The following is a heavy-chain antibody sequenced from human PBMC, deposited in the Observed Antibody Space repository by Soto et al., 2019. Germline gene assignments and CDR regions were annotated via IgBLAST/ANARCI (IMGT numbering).Heavy chain of an antibody. CDR1: GGTFSSYA. CDR2: IIPIFGTA. D-gene: IGHD3-3*01. V-gene: IGHV1-69*01. CDR3: ARGGGIFGVFIHNWCDP. Sequence: QVQLVQSGAEVKKPGSSVKVSCKASGGTFSSYAISWVRQAPGQGLEWMGGIIPIFGTANYAQKFQGRVTITSDESTSTAYMELSSLRSEDTAVYYWARGGGIFGVFIHNWCDPWRQGTLVTVS. J-gene: IGHJ5*02.